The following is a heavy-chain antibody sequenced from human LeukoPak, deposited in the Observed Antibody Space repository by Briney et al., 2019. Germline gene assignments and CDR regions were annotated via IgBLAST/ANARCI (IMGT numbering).Heavy chain of an antibody. CDR3: AKIPYSSGWVQNWFDP. CDR2: ISGSGGST. V-gene: IGHV3-23*01. Sequence: GGSLRLSCAASGFTFGTYAMSWVRQAPGKGLEWISAISGSGGSTYYADSVKGRFTISRDSSKNTLYLQMNSLRAEDTAVYYCAKIPYSSGWVQNWFDPWGQGTLVTVSS. D-gene: IGHD6-19*01. J-gene: IGHJ5*02. CDR1: GFTFGTYA.